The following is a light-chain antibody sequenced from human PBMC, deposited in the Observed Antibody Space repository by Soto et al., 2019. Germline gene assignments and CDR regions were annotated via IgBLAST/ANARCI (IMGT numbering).Light chain of an antibody. CDR3: QEYSSFSYT. V-gene: IGKV1-5*01. CDR2: DTS. CDR1: HSIAGL. J-gene: IGKJ2*01. Sequence: DIQMTQSPSTLSASVGDRVTITCRASHSIAGLLAWYQQKPGKAPKVMIYDTSNLESGVPSRFSGSGSGTDFTLTISSLQPEDVAPYFCQEYSSFSYTFGQGTRLEI.